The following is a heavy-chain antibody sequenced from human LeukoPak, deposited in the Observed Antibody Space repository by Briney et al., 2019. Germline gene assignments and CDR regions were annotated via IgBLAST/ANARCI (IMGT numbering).Heavy chain of an antibody. CDR2: ISTYHDIT. Sequence: ASVKASCKASGYTFTNIGISWVRQAPGQGLEWMGWISTYHDITDYAQKFHGRVTMTKDTSTATVYMELRSLTSDDTAVYFCARSLHSYDIRGGHCYGYWGQGTLVTVSS. CDR1: GYTFTNIG. D-gene: IGHD3-3*01. CDR3: ARSLHSYDIRGGHCYGY. V-gene: IGHV1-18*01. J-gene: IGHJ4*02.